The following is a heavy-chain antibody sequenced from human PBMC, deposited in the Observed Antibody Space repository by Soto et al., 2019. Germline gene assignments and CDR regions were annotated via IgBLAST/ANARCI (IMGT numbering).Heavy chain of an antibody. CDR1: GGSVSSGSFH. V-gene: IGHV4-61*01. CDR3: ARIGGWYDIDF. CDR2: IFHDGTA. J-gene: IGHJ4*02. Sequence: SETLSLTCSVSGGSVSSGSFHWSWIRQVPGKGLQFIGSIFHDGTANYSPSLKNRVSMSIDTSQSQFSLQLISVAAADTAVYYCARIGGWYDIDFWGQGNLVTVSS. D-gene: IGHD6-19*01.